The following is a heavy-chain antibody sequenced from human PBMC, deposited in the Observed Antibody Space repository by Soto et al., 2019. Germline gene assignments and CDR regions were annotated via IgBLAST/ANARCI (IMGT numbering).Heavy chain of an antibody. CDR2: ISSTGRTI. Sequence: PGGSLRLSYAGSGFTFGDYNMDWVRQAPGKGLEWISYISSTGRTIFYADSVKGRFTISRDNARNSLFLQMNSLRDEDTAVYYCARDGSRGYDMDVRGQGTTVTVSS. D-gene: IGHD1-1*01. CDR1: GFTFGDYN. J-gene: IGHJ6*02. CDR3: ARDGSRGYDMDV. V-gene: IGHV3-48*02.